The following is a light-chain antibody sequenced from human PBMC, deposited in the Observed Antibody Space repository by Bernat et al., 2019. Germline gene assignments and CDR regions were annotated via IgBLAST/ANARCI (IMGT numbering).Light chain of an antibody. J-gene: IGKJ1*01. Sequence: IQMTQSPSSLSASIGDRVTITCRASQGIRNDLGWYQQKPGKAPKLLIYAASTLHSGVPSRLSGSGSGTDFTLTISSLQPEDFATYYCLQDYDYPRTFGQGTKVEIK. V-gene: IGKV1-6*01. CDR2: AAS. CDR3: LQDYDYPRT. CDR1: QGIRND.